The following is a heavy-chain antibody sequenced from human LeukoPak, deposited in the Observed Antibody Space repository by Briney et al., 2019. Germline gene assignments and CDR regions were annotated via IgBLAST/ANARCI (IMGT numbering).Heavy chain of an antibody. CDR3: ARELYCSGGSCHSRDAFDI. V-gene: IGHV4-38-2*02. CDR1: GYTISSGYY. J-gene: IGHJ3*02. Sequence: SETLSLTCTVSGYTISSGYYWGWIRQPPGKGLEWIGSIHQSGSTYYNPSLKSRVTISVDTSKNQFSLKLNSVTAADTAVYYCARELYCSGGSCHSRDAFDIWGQGTMVTVSS. D-gene: IGHD2-15*01. CDR2: IHQSGST.